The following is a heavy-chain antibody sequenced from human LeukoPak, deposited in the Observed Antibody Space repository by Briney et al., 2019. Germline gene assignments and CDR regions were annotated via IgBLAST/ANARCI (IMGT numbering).Heavy chain of an antibody. Sequence: SETLSLTCTVSGGSISSYYWSWIRQPPGKGLEWIGSIYYSGTTYYNPSLKSRVTISVDTSKNQFSLKLSSVTAADTAVCYCASGSHYYGSGSYCFDYWGQGTLVTVSS. D-gene: IGHD3-10*01. CDR1: GGSISSYY. V-gene: IGHV4-59*01. CDR3: ASGSHYYGSGSYCFDY. CDR2: IYYSGTT. J-gene: IGHJ4*02.